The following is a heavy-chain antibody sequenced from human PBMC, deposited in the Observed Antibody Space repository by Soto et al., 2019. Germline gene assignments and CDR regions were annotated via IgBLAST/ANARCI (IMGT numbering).Heavy chain of an antibody. Sequence: GGSLRLSCAASGFTVSSNYMSWVRQAPGKGLEWVSVIYSSGSTYYADSVKGRFTISRDNAKNTLYLQMNSLRAEDTAVYYCPRALLNWNDVRTLYYYYGVDVWGQGTTVTVSS. CDR2: IYSSGST. V-gene: IGHV3-66*01. CDR3: PRALLNWNDVRTLYYYYGVDV. CDR1: GFTVSSNY. D-gene: IGHD1-1*01. J-gene: IGHJ6*02.